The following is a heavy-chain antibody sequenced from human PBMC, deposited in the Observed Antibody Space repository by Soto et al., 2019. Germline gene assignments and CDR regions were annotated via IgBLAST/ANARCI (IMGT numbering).Heavy chain of an antibody. CDR1: GFTFSDYA. CDR2: VSHDGRNT. Sequence: VQLVESGGGVVQPGRSLRLSCAASGFTFSDYAMHWVRQAPGKGLEWVAVVSHDGRNTHYADSVKGRFTISRDSSKNTFSLEMTSLRAEDTAVYYCAKRGRQWMVTSDVNYWGQGALVTVSS. V-gene: IGHV3-30*18. D-gene: IGHD6-19*01. CDR3: AKRGRQWMVTSDVNY. J-gene: IGHJ4*02.